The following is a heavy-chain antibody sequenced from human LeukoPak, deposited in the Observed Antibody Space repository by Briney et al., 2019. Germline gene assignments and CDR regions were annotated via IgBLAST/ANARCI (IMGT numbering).Heavy chain of an antibody. CDR3: ARELFDFDY. D-gene: IGHD3-10*01. Sequence: PGGSLRLSCAVSGFTFSNYAMTWVRQAPGKGLEWVSEITRSGNSTYYADSVKGPFTISRNNSKNTLYLQMNSLRAEDTAVYYCARELFDFDYWGQGTLVTVSS. V-gene: IGHV3-23*01. J-gene: IGHJ4*02. CDR1: GFTFSNYA. CDR2: ITRSGNST.